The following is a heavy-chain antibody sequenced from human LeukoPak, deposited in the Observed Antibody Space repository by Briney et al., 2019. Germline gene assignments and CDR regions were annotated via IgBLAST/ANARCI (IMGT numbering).Heavy chain of an antibody. D-gene: IGHD6-13*01. CDR1: GYTFTSNY. V-gene: IGHV1-46*01. CDR3: ARVSSSSPDN. Sequence: ASVKVSCKASGYTFTSNYIHWVRQAPGQGLEWMGMIYPRDGSTSYAQKFQGRVTVTRDTSISTAYMELSRLRSDDTAVYYCARVSSSSPDNWGQGTLVTVSS. J-gene: IGHJ4*02. CDR2: IYPRDGST.